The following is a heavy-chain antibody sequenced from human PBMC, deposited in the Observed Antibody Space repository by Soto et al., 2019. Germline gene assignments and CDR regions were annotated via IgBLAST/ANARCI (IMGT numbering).Heavy chain of an antibody. J-gene: IGHJ4*01. Sequence: EVQLLESGGGLVQPGGSLRLSCAASGFTFSSYAMSWVRQAPGKGLEWVSAIRGSGGSTFYADSVKGRFTISRDNSKNALYLQMNSLRGEDTAVYYCAKHKTGDYDYSLFDCWGHGTLVTVSA. V-gene: IGHV3-23*01. CDR3: AKHKTGDYDYSLFDC. CDR2: IRGSGGST. CDR1: GFTFSSYA. D-gene: IGHD4-4*01.